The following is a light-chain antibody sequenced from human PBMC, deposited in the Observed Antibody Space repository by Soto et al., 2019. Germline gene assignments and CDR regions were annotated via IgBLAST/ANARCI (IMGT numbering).Light chain of an antibody. CDR2: KAS. CDR1: QTISSW. V-gene: IGKV1-5*03. J-gene: IGKJ1*01. Sequence: DIQMTQSPSTLSGSVGDRVTITCRVSQTISSWLAWYQQKPGKAPKLLIYKASTLKSGVPSRFSGSGSGTEFTLTISSLQPDYFATYYCQHYNSYSEAFGQGTKVELK. CDR3: QHYNSYSEA.